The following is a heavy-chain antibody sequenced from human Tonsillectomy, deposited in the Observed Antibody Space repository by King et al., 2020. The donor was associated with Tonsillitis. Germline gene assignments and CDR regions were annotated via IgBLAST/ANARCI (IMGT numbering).Heavy chain of an antibody. CDR3: AREQSDYYDSSGYTSYGCDI. D-gene: IGHD3-22*01. CDR2: INPSSGST. V-gene: IGHV1-46*01. Sequence: VQLVQSGAEVKKPGASVKVSCKASGYTFTSYYMHWVRQAPGQGLEWMGIINPSSGSTSYAQKFKGRVTMTRDTSTSTVYMELSSLRSEDTAVYYCAREQSDYYDSSGYTSYGCDIWGQGTMVTVSS. J-gene: IGHJ3*02. CDR1: GYTFTSYY.